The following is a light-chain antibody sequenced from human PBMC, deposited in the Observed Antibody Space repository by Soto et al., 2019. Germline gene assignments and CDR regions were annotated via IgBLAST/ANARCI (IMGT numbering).Light chain of an antibody. CDR1: QTVSSSY. J-gene: IGKJ1*01. V-gene: IGKV3-20*01. Sequence: LLAKPADTVAMCRCEETTLSXRASQTVSSSYLAWYQQKPGQAPRLLLYGASSSATGIPDRFRGSGSGTDFTLTISRLESEDFAVYYLQQYGTLRTFGQGTKVDIK. CDR3: QQYGTLRT. CDR2: GAS.